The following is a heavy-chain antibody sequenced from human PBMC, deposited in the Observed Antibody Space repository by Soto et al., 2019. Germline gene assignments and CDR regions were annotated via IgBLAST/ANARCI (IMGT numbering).Heavy chain of an antibody. CDR2: ISSSSGYI. Sequence: EVQLVESGGGLVKPGGSLRLSCAASGFTFSSYSMNWVRQAPGKGLEWVSSISSSSGYIYYADSVKGRFTISRDNAKNSLYLQMNSLRAEDTAVYYCAVLLRGYFDYWGQGTLVTVSS. CDR1: GFTFSSYS. V-gene: IGHV3-21*01. CDR3: AVLLRGYFDY. D-gene: IGHD2-21*01. J-gene: IGHJ4*02.